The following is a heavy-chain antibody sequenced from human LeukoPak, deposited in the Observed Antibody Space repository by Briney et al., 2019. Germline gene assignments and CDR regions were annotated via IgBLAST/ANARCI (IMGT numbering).Heavy chain of an antibody. CDR2: MNPNSGNT. V-gene: IGHV1-8*02. CDR1: GYTFTTYA. D-gene: IGHD2-15*01. J-gene: IGHJ5*02. CDR3: ARESVDIVVVVAAENWFDP. Sequence: ASVKVSCKASGYTFTTYAMNWVRQAPGQGLEWMGWMNPNSGNTGYAQKFQGRVTMTRDTSISTAYMELSRLRSDDTAVYYCARESVDIVVVVAAENWFDPWGQGTLVTVSS.